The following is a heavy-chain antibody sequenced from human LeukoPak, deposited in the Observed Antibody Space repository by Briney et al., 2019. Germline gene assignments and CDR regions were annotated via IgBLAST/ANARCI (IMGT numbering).Heavy chain of an antibody. CDR3: ARGEDYYDSSATSYFDY. J-gene: IGHJ4*02. Sequence: SQTLSLTCTVSGGSISSGDYYWSWIRQPPGKGLEWIGYIYYSGSTYYNPSLKSRVTISVDTSKNQFSLKLSSVTAADTAVYYCARGEDYYDSSATSYFDYWGQGTLVTVSS. D-gene: IGHD3-22*01. V-gene: IGHV4-30-4*01. CDR1: GGSISSGDYY. CDR2: IYYSGST.